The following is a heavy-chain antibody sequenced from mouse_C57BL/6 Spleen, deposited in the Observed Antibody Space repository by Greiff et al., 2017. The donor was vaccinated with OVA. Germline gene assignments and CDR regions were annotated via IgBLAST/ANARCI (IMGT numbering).Heavy chain of an antibody. CDR3: ARGGIYDDDGRHAMDD. CDR2: ILPGSGST. Sequence: QVQLQQSGAELMKPGASVKLSCKATGYTFTGYWIEWVKQRPGHGLEWIGEILPGSGSTNYNEKFKGKATFTADTSSNTAYLQLSSLTTEDSAIYYCARGGIYDDDGRHAMDDWGQGTSVTVSS. V-gene: IGHV1-9*01. J-gene: IGHJ4*01. D-gene: IGHD2-4*01. CDR1: GYTFTGYW.